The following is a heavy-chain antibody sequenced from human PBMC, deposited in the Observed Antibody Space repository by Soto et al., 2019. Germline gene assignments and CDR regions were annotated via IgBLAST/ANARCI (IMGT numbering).Heavy chain of an antibody. Sequence: QVQLQESGPGLVKPSGTLSLTCAVSGGSISSSNWWSWVRQSPGKGLEWVGEIYHSGSTNYNPSLKSRVTISVDISKNQFSLKLTSVTAADTAVYYCATYYDLLTGYTFDIWGPGTMVTVSS. CDR2: IYHSGST. D-gene: IGHD3-9*01. V-gene: IGHV4-4*02. J-gene: IGHJ3*02. CDR3: ATYYDLLTGYTFDI. CDR1: GGSISSSNW.